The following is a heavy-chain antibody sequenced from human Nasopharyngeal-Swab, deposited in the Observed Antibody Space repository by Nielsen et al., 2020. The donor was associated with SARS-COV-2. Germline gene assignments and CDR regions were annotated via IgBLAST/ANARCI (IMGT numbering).Heavy chain of an antibody. D-gene: IGHD1-26*01. V-gene: IGHV3-30*02. CDR1: GFTFTSHG. Sequence: GGSLRLSCAASGFTFTSHGMYWVRQAPGEGLDWVAFIRNDGSNKYYADSVKGRFTISRDNSKNTLYLQMNSLRAEDTAVYYCAKPYSGSYYGYFDYWGQGTLVTVSS. CDR2: IRNDGSNK. CDR3: AKPYSGSYYGYFDY. J-gene: IGHJ4*02.